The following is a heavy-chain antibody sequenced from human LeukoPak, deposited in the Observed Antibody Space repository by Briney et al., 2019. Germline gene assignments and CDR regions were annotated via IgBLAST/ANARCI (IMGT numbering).Heavy chain of an antibody. Sequence: SETLSLTCTVSGGSIRSYYWSWSREPPGKGLEWVGYIYYSGSTNYNPSIKSHVTISVDTSKNQFSLKLSSVNAADTAVYYCARDTGRDGYNKLDAFDIWGQGTMVTVSS. CDR3: ARDTGRDGYNKLDAFDI. V-gene: IGHV4-59*01. D-gene: IGHD5-24*01. J-gene: IGHJ3*02. CDR1: GGSIRSYY. CDR2: IYYSGST.